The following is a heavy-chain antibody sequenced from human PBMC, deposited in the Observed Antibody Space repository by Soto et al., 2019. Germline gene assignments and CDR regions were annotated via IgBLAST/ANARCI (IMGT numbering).Heavy chain of an antibody. V-gene: IGHV4-34*01. CDR2: INHSGTT. D-gene: IGHD2-2*02. CDR3: ARDRPASIRGYDYYYGMDV. Sequence: SETLSLTCAVYGGSLSGYYLSWIRQPPGKGLEWIGEINHSGTTNYNPSLKSRVTMSSDTSNNQLSLKLSSVTAADTAVYYCARDRPASIRGYDYYYGMDVWGQGTTVTVYS. J-gene: IGHJ6*02. CDR1: GGSLSGYY.